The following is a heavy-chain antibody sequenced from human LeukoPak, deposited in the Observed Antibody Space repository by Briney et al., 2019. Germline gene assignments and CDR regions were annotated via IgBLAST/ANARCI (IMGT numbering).Heavy chain of an antibody. Sequence: GGSLRLSCAASGFTFSSYGMHWVRQAPGKGLEWVAFIRYDGSNKYYADSVKGRFTISRDNSKNTMYLQMNSLRAEDTAVYYWAKRVVPAADAFDIWGQGTMVTVSS. CDR2: IRYDGSNK. CDR1: GFTFSSYG. J-gene: IGHJ3*02. V-gene: IGHV3-30*02. D-gene: IGHD2-2*01. CDR3: AKRVVPAADAFDI.